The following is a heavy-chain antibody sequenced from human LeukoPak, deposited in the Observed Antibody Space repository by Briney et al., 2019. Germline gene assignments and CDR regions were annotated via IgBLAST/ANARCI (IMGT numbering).Heavy chain of an antibody. CDR3: ARKHPPLVRFLEWLSPHFDY. V-gene: IGHV4-39*01. CDR1: GGSISSSSYY. D-gene: IGHD3-3*01. Sequence: PSETLSLTCTVSGGSISSSSYYWGWIRQPPGKGLEWIGSIYYSGSTYYNPSLKSRVTISVDTSKYQFSLKLSSVTAADTAVYYCARKHPPLVRFLEWLSPHFDYWGQGTLVTVSS. CDR2: IYYSGST. J-gene: IGHJ4*02.